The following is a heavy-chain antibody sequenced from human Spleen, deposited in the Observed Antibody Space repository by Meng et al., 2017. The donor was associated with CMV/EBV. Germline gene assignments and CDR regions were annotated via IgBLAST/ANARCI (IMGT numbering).Heavy chain of an antibody. Sequence: GESLKISCAASGFTVSSNYLSWVRQAPGKGLEWVSIIQNDGTTYYTDSVKGRFTISRDNSKNTLYLQMNSLRTEDTAVYYCASHDFWSGNRDYWGQGALVTVSS. CDR3: ASHDFWSGNRDY. J-gene: IGHJ4*02. CDR1: GFTVSSNY. V-gene: IGHV3-66*02. CDR2: IQNDGTT. D-gene: IGHD3-3*01.